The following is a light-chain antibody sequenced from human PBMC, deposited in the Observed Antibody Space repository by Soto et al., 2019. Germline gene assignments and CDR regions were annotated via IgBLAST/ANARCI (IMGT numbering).Light chain of an antibody. J-gene: IGLJ2*01. CDR1: SANIGGHT. V-gene: IGLV1-44*01. Sequence: QSVLTQPPSASGTPGQRVIISCSGSSANIGGHTLNWYQHLPGTAPKLLIYIDNQRPSGIPDRFSGSRSGTSASLASSGLQSEDEAHYDCAAWDDSLNGVVFGGGTKLTVL. CDR3: AAWDDSLNGVV. CDR2: IDN.